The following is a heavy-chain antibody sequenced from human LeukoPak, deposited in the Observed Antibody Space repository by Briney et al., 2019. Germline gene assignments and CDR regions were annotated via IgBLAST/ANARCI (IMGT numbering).Heavy chain of an antibody. J-gene: IGHJ4*02. D-gene: IGHD3-16*01. Sequence: GGSLGLFCEASGFTFSSYWIHWVGPAPGKGLVWVSDINSHGSASQYADFVQGRFNISRDNAQNTLYLPMDRLRPEDTAVYYFALLNPPAAHWGQGTLVTVSS. CDR2: INSHGSAS. CDR1: GFTFSSYW. V-gene: IGHV3-74*03. CDR3: ALLNPPAAH.